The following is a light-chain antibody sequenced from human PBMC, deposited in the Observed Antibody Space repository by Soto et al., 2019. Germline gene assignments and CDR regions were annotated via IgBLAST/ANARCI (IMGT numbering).Light chain of an antibody. CDR3: QQYSRSPLT. CDR2: GAS. V-gene: IGKV3-20*01. CDR1: QSVRSSH. J-gene: IGKJ4*01. Sequence: EIVLTQSPGTLSLSPGERATLSCRASQSVRSSHLAWYQQMPGQAPRLLIFGASNRATGIPDRFSGSGSGTDFTLSIRRLEPEDFEVYYCQQYSRSPLTFGGGTKVDIK.